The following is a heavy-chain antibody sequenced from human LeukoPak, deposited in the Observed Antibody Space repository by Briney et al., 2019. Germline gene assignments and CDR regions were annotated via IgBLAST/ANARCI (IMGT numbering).Heavy chain of an antibody. CDR1: GFTFSSYG. Sequence: GSLRLSCAASGFTFSSYGMHWVRQAPGKGLEWVAFIRYDGSNKYYADSVKGRFTISRDNSKNMLYLQMNSLRAEDTAVYYCARDFMYSGNCAGCWGQGTLVTVSS. CDR3: ARDFMYSGNCAGC. J-gene: IGHJ4*02. D-gene: IGHD6-13*01. CDR2: IRYDGSNK. V-gene: IGHV3-30*02.